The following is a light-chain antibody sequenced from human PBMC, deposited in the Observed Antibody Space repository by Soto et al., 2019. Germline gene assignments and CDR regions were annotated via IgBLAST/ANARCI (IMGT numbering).Light chain of an antibody. V-gene: IGKV1-5*01. CDR2: DAS. J-gene: IGKJ5*01. CDR1: QSVRSW. CDR3: QQYITYST. Sequence: DIQMTQSHSTLSASVGDRVTITCRASQSVRSWLAWYQQKPGRAPKFLIYDASTLASGVPSRFNGSGSGTEFTLTISSLQPDDFATYYCQQYITYSTFGQGTRLEIK.